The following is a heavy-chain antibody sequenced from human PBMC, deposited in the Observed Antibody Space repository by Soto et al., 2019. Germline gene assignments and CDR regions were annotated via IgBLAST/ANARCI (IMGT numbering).Heavy chain of an antibody. CDR3: ARDQTIRDKIWSGPEVHY. CDR1: GYTFTSYY. Sequence: ASVKVSCKASGYTFTSYYMHWVRQAPGQGLEWMGIINPSGGSTSYAQKFQGRVTMTRDTSTSTVYMELSSLRSEDTAVYYCARDQTIRDKIWSGPEVHYWGQGTLVTVSS. J-gene: IGHJ4*02. CDR2: INPSGGST. V-gene: IGHV1-46*01. D-gene: IGHD3-3*01.